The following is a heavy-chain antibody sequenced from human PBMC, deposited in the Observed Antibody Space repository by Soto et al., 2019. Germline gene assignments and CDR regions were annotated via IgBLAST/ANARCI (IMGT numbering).Heavy chain of an antibody. V-gene: IGHV1-2*04. CDR3: ARETIHHSSSSSEDDAFDI. CDR2: INPNSGGT. CDR1: GYTFTGYY. D-gene: IGHD6-6*01. Sequence: ASVKVSCKASGYTFTGYYMHWVRQAPGQGLEWMGWINPNSGGTNYAQKFQGWVTMTRDTSISTAYMELSRLRSDDTAVYYCARETIHHSSSSSEDDAFDIWGQGTMVTVSS. J-gene: IGHJ3*02.